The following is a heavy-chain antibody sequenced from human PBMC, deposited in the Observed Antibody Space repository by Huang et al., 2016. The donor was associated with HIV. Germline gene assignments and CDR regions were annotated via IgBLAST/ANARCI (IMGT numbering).Heavy chain of an antibody. D-gene: IGHD2-8*01. J-gene: IGHJ4*02. CDR3: VIMDDYFDY. V-gene: IGHV3-9*01. Sequence: VQLVESGGGLVQPGWYLRLSGAASGFAFFRYAVHWVRQSPGKGVEWVAGMGCNSGDIAYAASVRGRFVISKDNAKTSLYLKMNGLRLEDTALYFCVIMDDYFDYWGQGVLVGVSS. CDR1: GFAFFRYA. CDR2: MGCNSGDI.